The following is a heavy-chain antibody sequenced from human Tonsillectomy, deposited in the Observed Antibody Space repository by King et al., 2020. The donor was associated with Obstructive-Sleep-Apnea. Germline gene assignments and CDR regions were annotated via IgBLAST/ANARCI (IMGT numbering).Heavy chain of an antibody. CDR3: AKSAYSSGWYWPY. V-gene: IGHV3-23*04. Sequence: VQLVESGGGLVQPGGSLRLSCAASGFTFSSYAISWVRQAPGKGLEWGSAIIGSGGRAYYTDSVEGRFTISSDNSKNTLYLQMNSLRAEDTAVYYCAKSAYSSGWYWPYWGQGTLVTVSS. J-gene: IGHJ4*02. CDR2: IIGSGGRA. D-gene: IGHD6-19*01. CDR1: GFTFSSYA.